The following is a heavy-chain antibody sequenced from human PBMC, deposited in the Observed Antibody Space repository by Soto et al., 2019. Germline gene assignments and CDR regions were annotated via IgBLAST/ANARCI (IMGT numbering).Heavy chain of an antibody. V-gene: IGHV3-74*01. D-gene: IGHD3-22*01. CDR1: GFTFSSYW. J-gene: IGHJ4*02. CDR3: ARDDQLGGTMIVVAPLDY. Sequence: PGGSLRLSCAASGFTFSSYWMHWVRQAPGKGLVWVSRINSDGSSTNYADSVKGRFTISRDNAKNTLYLQMNGLRAEDTAVYYCARDDQLGGTMIVVAPLDYWGQGTLVTVSS. CDR2: INSDGSST.